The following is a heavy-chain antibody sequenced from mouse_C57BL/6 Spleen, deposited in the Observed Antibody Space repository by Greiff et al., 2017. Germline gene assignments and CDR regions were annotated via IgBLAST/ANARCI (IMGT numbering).Heavy chain of an antibody. CDR2: IYPGDGDT. Sequence: QVQLKESGAELVKPGASVKISCKASGYAFSSYWMNWVKQRPGKGLEWIGQIYPGDGDTNYNGKVKSKATLTADKSSSTAYMQLSSLTSEDTAVYFCARDGHYDSSYNRYYAMDDWGQGTSVTVSS. CDR1: GYAFSSYW. J-gene: IGHJ4*01. CDR3: ARDGHYDSSYNRYYAMDD. D-gene: IGHD1-1*01. V-gene: IGHV1-80*01.